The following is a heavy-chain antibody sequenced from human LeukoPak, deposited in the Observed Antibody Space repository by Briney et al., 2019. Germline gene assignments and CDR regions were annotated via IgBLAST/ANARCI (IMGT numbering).Heavy chain of an antibody. CDR3: ARAPQRSYQHNWFDP. CDR1: GGSISSSSYF. J-gene: IGHJ5*02. Sequence: SETLSLTCSVSGGSISSSSYFWGWIRQPPGKGLEWIASVHYSGSTYYNPSLKSRVTISVDTSKNQFSLKLSSVTAADTAVYYCARAPQRSYQHNWFDPWGQGTLVTVSS. CDR2: VHYSGST. D-gene: IGHD2-21*01. V-gene: IGHV4-39*01.